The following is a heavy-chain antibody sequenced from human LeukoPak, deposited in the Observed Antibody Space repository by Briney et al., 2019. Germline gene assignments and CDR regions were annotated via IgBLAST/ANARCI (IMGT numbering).Heavy chain of an antibody. CDR2: IYYSGST. V-gene: IGHV4-39*07. D-gene: IGHD3-22*01. CDR1: GGSISSSSYY. Sequence: PSETLSLTCTVSGGSISSSSYYWGWIRQPPGKGLEWIGSIYYSGSTYYNPSLKSRVTISVDTSKNQFSLKLSSVTAADTAVYYCARVWNYYDSSAWFDPWGQGTLVTVSS. CDR3: ARVWNYYDSSAWFDP. J-gene: IGHJ5*02.